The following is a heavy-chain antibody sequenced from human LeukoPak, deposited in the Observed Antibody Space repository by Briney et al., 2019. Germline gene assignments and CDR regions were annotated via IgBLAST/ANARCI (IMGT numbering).Heavy chain of an antibody. CDR2: IESGGST. D-gene: IGHD1-26*01. CDR3: ATPRYSGSYFSVGC. J-gene: IGHJ4*02. V-gene: IGHV3-53*01. CDR1: GFTVSSKY. Sequence: PGGSLRLSCAASGFTVSSKYMNWVRQAPGKGLEWVSVIESGGSTYYADSVKGRFTISRDNSKNTLYLQMNSLRAEDTAVYYCATPRYSGSYFSVGCWGQGTLVTVSS.